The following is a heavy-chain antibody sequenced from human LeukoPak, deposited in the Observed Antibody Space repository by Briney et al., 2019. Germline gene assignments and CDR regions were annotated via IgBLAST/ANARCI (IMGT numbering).Heavy chain of an antibody. CDR2: INHSGST. CDR1: GGSFSGYY. D-gene: IGHD4-23*01. V-gene: IGHV4-34*01. Sequence: SETLSLTCAVYGGSFSGYYWGWIRQPPGKGLEWIGEINHSGSTNYNPSLKSRVAISVDTSKNQFSLKLSSVTAADTAVYYCARVAYGGNFGYFDYWGQGTLVTVSS. CDR3: ARVAYGGNFGYFDY. J-gene: IGHJ4*02.